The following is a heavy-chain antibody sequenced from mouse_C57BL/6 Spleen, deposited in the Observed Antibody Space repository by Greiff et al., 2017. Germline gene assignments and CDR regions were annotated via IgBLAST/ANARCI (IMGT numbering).Heavy chain of an antibody. Sequence: EVQLVESGGDLVKPGGSLKLSCAASGFTFSSYGMSWVRQTPDKRLEWVATISSGGSYTYYPDSVKGRFTISRDNAKNTLYLQMSSLKSEDTAMYYCARHEVGDYFDYWGQGTTLTVSS. CDR3: ARHEVGDYFDY. J-gene: IGHJ2*01. D-gene: IGHD1-1*02. V-gene: IGHV5-6*01. CDR1: GFTFSSYG. CDR2: ISSGGSYT.